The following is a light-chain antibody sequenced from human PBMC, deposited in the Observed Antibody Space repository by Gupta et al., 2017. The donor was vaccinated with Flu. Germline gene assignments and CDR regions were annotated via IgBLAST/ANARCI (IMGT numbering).Light chain of an antibody. CDR1: QSISSY. Sequence: DIQMTQSPSSLSASVGDRVTITCRASQSISSYLNWYQQKPGKAPKLLIYAASSLQSGVPSRFSGTGSGTDFTLTISSLQPEDFATYYCQQCDSTPRTFGPGTKVDIK. J-gene: IGKJ3*01. CDR3: QQCDSTPRT. V-gene: IGKV1-39*01. CDR2: AAS.